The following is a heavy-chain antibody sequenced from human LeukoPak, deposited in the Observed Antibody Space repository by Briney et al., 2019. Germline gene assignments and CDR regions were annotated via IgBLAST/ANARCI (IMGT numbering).Heavy chain of an antibody. CDR1: GGSISSSSYY. Sequence: SQTLSLTCTVSGGSISSSSYYWGWLRQPPGKGLEWIGSIYYSGTTYFNPSLKSRVTISVDMSKNLFSLKLSSVTAADTAVYYCATTTIRLGYWGQGTLVTVSS. J-gene: IGHJ4*02. V-gene: IGHV4-39*07. CDR3: ATTTIRLGY. CDR2: IYYSGTT. D-gene: IGHD1-26*01.